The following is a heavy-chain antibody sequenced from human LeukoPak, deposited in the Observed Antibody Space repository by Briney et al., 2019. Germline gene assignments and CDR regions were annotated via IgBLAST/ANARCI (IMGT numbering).Heavy chain of an antibody. CDR2: ISGSGGFT. J-gene: IGHJ6*02. CDR1: GFIFSNYA. Sequence: GGSLRLSCAASGFIFSNYAMSWVRQAPGKGLQWVSAISGSGGFTYYADSVKGRFTISRDNSKNTLYLQMNSLRAEDTAVYYCAKFPEPGGFLSRTPKGHYDMDVWGQGTTVIVSS. CDR3: AKFPEPGGFLSRTPKGHYDMDV. D-gene: IGHD3-3*01. V-gene: IGHV3-23*01.